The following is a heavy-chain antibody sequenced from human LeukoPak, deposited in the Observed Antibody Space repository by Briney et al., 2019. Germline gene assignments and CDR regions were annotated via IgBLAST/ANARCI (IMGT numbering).Heavy chain of an antibody. CDR1: GFTFSSYG. V-gene: IGHV3-30*18. Sequence: PGGSLRLSCAASGFTFSSYGMHWVRQAPGKGLEWVAVISYDGSNKYYADSVKGRFTISRDNSKNTLYLQMNSLRAEDTAVYYCAKDKKSSGYYSFDYWGQGTLVTVSS. J-gene: IGHJ4*02. CDR3: AKDKKSSGYYSFDY. CDR2: ISYDGSNK. D-gene: IGHD3-22*01.